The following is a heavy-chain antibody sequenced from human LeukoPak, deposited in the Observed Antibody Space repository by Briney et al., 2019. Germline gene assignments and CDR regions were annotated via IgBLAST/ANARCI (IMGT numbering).Heavy chain of an antibody. V-gene: IGHV1-69*13. J-gene: IGHJ6*02. CDR3: ARGGFGYCGGDCYHYYGMDV. D-gene: IGHD2-21*02. Sequence: SVKVSCKASGYTFTGHYMHWVRQAPGQGLEWMGGIIPIFGTANYAQKFRGRVTITADESTSTAYMELSSLRSEDTAVYYCARGGFGYCGGDCYHYYGMDVWGQGTTVTVSS. CDR2: IIPIFGTA. CDR1: GYTFTGHY.